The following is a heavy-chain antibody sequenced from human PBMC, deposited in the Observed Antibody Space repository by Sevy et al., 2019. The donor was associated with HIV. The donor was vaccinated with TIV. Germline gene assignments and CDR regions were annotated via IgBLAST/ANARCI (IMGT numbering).Heavy chain of an antibody. D-gene: IGHD6-6*01. Sequence: GGSLRLSCAASGFTFSSYAMSWVRQAPGKGLEWVSGISGSDGSTYYADSMKGRFTISRDNSKNTLYLQMNSLRAEDTAVYYCAKYYPLTTRPGYSYHYLDVWGKGTTVTVSS. J-gene: IGHJ6*03. V-gene: IGHV3-23*01. CDR3: AKYYPLTTRPGYSYHYLDV. CDR2: ISGSDGST. CDR1: GFTFSSYA.